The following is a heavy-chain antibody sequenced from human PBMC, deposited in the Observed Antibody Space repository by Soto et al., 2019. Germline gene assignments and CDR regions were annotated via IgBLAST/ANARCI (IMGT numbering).Heavy chain of an antibody. Sequence: SETLSLTCTVSGGSISSGDYYWSWIRQPPGKGLEWIGYIYYSGSTYYNPSLKSRVTISVDTSKNQFSLKLSSVTAADTAVYYCAGIVVIDAFDIWGQGTMVTVSS. CDR2: IYYSGST. CDR1: GGSISSGDYY. V-gene: IGHV4-30-4*01. J-gene: IGHJ3*02. CDR3: AGIVVIDAFDI. D-gene: IGHD1-26*01.